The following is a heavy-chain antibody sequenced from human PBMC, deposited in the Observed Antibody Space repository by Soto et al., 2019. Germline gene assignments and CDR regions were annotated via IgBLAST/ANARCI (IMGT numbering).Heavy chain of an antibody. V-gene: IGHV1-69*06. J-gene: IGHJ5*02. CDR1: VGTLSRYA. D-gene: IGHD3-22*01. Sequence: SVKVSCKSSVGTLSRYAISSVRQAPGQGLEWVGRIIPIFGTTNYAQNLQGRVTISADKSTLTSYMELHSLTSDDTALYYCARERTDSGYYTNLLDPWGQGTQVTVSS. CDR2: IIPIFGTT. CDR3: ARERTDSGYYTNLLDP.